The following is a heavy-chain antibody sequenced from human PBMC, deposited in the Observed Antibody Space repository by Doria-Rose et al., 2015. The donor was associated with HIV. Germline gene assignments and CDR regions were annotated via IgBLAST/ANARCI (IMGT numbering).Heavy chain of an antibody. CDR1: GVSLSSPGMG. CDR3: ARIKSSRWYHKYYFDF. J-gene: IGHJ4*02. Sequence: SGPVLVKPTETLTLTCTVSGVSLSSPGMGVSWIRQPPAKALEWLANMIADDERSYTSSLKSRLTISSGTSNSQVVLTMTDMDPVDTATYYCARIKSSRWYHKYYFDFWGQGTLVIVSA. CDR2: MIADDER. V-gene: IGHV2-26*01. D-gene: IGHD6-13*01.